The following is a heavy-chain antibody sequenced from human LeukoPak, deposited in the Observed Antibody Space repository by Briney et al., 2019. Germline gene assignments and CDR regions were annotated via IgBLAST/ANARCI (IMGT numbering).Heavy chain of an antibody. D-gene: IGHD3-22*01. Sequence: GSLRLSCAGAGFTFSSYAMSWVRQAPGKGLEWVSSISGSGGSTYYADSVKGRFTISRDNSKNTLYLQLNSLRAEDTAVYYCARDQGSSGYYPTDYWGQGTLVTVSS. V-gene: IGHV3-23*01. CDR1: GFTFSSYA. J-gene: IGHJ4*02. CDR2: ISGSGGST. CDR3: ARDQGSSGYYPTDY.